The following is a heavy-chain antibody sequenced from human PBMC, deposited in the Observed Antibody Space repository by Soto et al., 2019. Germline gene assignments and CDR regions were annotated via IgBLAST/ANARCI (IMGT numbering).Heavy chain of an antibody. CDR2: INHSGST. D-gene: IGHD2-8*01. CDR3: ARGLIGPLGYYYYYMDV. V-gene: IGHV4-34*01. J-gene: IGHJ6*03. Sequence: QVQLQQWGAGLLKPSETLSLTCAVYGGSFSGYYWSWIRQPPGKGLEWIGEINHSGSTNYNPSLKSRVTISVDTSKNQFSLKLSSVTDADTAVYYCARGLIGPLGYYYYYMDVWGKGTTVTVSS. CDR1: GGSFSGYY.